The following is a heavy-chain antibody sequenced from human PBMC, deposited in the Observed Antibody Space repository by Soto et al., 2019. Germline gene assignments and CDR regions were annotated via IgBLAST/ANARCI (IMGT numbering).Heavy chain of an antibody. Sequence: SVKVSCKASGFTFTSSAVQWVRQARGQRLEWIGWIVVGSGNTNYAQKFQERVTITRDMSTSTAYMELSSLRSEDTAVYYCAADYGGNSDYYYGMDVWGQGTTVTVSS. D-gene: IGHD4-17*01. J-gene: IGHJ6*02. CDR3: AADYGGNSDYYYGMDV. V-gene: IGHV1-58*01. CDR2: IVVGSGNT. CDR1: GFTFTSSA.